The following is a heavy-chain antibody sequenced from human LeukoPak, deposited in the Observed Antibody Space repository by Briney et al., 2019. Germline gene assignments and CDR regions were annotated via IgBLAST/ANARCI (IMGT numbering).Heavy chain of an antibody. J-gene: IGHJ4*02. V-gene: IGHV3-30-3*01. Sequence: GGSLRLSCAASGFTFSSYAMHWVRQAPGKGVEWVAVISYDGSNKYYADSVKGRFTISRDNSKNTLYLQMNSLRAEDTAVYYCARDGSGSYFPAYFDYWGQGTLVTVSS. D-gene: IGHD1-26*01. CDR1: GFTFSSYA. CDR2: ISYDGSNK. CDR3: ARDGSGSYFPAYFDY.